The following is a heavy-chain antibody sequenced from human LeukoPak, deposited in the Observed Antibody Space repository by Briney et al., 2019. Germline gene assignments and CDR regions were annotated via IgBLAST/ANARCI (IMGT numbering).Heavy chain of an antibody. CDR1: GGSISSGSYY. CDR2: IYTSGST. J-gene: IGHJ6*04. Sequence: SETLSLTCTVSGGSISSGSYYWSWIRQPAGKGLEWIERIYTSGSTNYNPSLKSRVTISVDTSKNQFSLKLSSVTAADTAVYYCARVVIDTAMVMDVWGKGTTVTVSS. CDR3: ARVVIDTAMVMDV. D-gene: IGHD5-18*01. V-gene: IGHV4-61*02.